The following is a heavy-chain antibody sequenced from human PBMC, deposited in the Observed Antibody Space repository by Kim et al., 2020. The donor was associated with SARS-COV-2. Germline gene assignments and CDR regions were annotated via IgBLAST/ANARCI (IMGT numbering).Heavy chain of an antibody. CDR3: ARIRGSGTTRSQSSHYYMDI. J-gene: IGHJ6*03. CDR2: IDWDDDK. V-gene: IGHV2-70*11. CDR1: GFSLSTRGMC. Sequence: SGPTLVNPTQTLTLTCTFSGFSLSTRGMCVSWIRQPPGKALEWLARIDWDDDKYYNTSLKTRLTISKDTSKNQVVLTMTNMDPVDTATYYCARIRGSGTTRSQSSHYYMDIWGNGTPVTASS. D-gene: IGHD1-7*01.